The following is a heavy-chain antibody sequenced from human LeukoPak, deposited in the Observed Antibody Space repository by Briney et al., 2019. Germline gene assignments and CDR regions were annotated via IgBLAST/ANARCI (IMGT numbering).Heavy chain of an antibody. J-gene: IGHJ4*02. CDR3: ARVVSSSWYGGFDY. V-gene: IGHV4-61*02. D-gene: IGHD6-13*01. Sequence: SETLSLTCTVSGGSISSRSHYWGWIRQPAGKGLEWIGRIYTSGSTNYNPSLKSRVTMSVDTSKNQFSLKLSSVTAADTAVYYCARVVSSSWYGGFDYWGQGTLVTVSS. CDR1: GGSISSRSHY. CDR2: IYTSGST.